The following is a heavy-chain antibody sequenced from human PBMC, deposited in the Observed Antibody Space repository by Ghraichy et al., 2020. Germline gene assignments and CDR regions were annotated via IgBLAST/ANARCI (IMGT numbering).Heavy chain of an antibody. Sequence: GESLNISCAASGFTVSGYYMSWVRQAPGKGLEWVSVIYSGGSTYYAVSVKGRFTISRDNSKNTLFLQMNNLRAEDTAIYYCARGGYSYASSQYYGMDVWGQGTTVTVSS. CDR1: GFTVSGYY. CDR2: IYSGGST. CDR3: ARGGYSYASSQYYGMDV. V-gene: IGHV3-53*01. D-gene: IGHD5-18*01. J-gene: IGHJ6*02.